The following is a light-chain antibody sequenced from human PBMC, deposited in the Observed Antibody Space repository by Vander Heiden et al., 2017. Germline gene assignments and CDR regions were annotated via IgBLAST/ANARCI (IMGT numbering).Light chain of an antibody. J-gene: IGKJ4*01. CDR2: AAS. CDR1: QSMSSY. V-gene: IGKV1-39*01. CDR3: LQRHRNHLLIT. Sequence: DIQLTQAPSSLSSSVGDRVTITCRASQSMSSYLNWYNQKPVKAPKLLISAASSLQRGSKSMFRGSGDGTAGTLTISSRQPEDPASYYFLQRHRNHLLITFGRGTKVEIK.